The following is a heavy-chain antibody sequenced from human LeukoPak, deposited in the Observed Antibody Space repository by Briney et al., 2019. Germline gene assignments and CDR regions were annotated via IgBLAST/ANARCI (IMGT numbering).Heavy chain of an antibody. CDR3: AKDGWQGGQFGGDV. J-gene: IGHJ6*02. D-gene: IGHD4-23*01. V-gene: IGHV3-30*18. CDR2: ISYDGSKK. CDR1: GFTFSNYG. Sequence: PGGSLRLSCAASGFTFSNYGIHWVRQAPGKGLEWVAIISYDGSKKYYADSVKGRFTISRDNSKNTLYLQMNSLRAEDTAVYYCAKDGWQGGQFGGDVWGQGTTVTVSS.